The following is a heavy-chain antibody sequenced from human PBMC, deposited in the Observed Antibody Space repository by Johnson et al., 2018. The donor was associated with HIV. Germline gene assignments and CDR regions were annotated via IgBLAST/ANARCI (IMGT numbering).Heavy chain of an antibody. V-gene: IGHV3-30*10. CDR2: ISDDESKT. D-gene: IGHD3-16*01. J-gene: IGHJ3*02. CDR1: GFTFSAYA. CDR3: ASQVRGLRLGVDAFDI. Sequence: QMQLVESGGGLVKPGGSLRLSCAGSGFTFSAYAMHWVRQAPGKGLEWVAAISDDESKTYYTDSMKGRFTISRDNSKNTLYLQMISLRAEDTAVYFCASQVRGLRLGVDAFDIWGQGTMVTVSS.